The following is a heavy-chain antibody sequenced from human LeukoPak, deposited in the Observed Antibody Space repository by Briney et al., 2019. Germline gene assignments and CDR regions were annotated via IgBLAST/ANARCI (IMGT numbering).Heavy chain of an antibody. V-gene: IGHV1-69*13. CDR2: IIRIFGTA. CDR1: GGTFSSYA. CDR3: ASGIAAAGNNYYYYYGIDV. Sequence: ASVTVSCKASGGTFSSYAISWVRQAPGQGLEWMGGIIRIFGTANYAQKFQGRVTITADESTSTAYMELSSLRSEDTAVYYCASGIAAAGNNYYYYYGIDVWGQGTTVTVSS. D-gene: IGHD6-13*01. J-gene: IGHJ6*02.